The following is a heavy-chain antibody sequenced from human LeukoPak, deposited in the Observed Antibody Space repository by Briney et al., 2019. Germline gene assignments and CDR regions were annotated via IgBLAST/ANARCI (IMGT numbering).Heavy chain of an antibody. D-gene: IGHD3-22*01. V-gene: IGHV1-69*13. J-gene: IGHJ5*02. Sequence: SVKVSCKASGGTFSSYAISWVRQAPGQGLEWMGGIIPIFGTANYAQKFQGRVTITADESTSTAYMELSSLRSEDTAVYYCARDVVGDYDPDSWFDPWGQGTLVTVSS. CDR1: GGTFSSYA. CDR3: ARDVVGDYDPDSWFDP. CDR2: IIPIFGTA.